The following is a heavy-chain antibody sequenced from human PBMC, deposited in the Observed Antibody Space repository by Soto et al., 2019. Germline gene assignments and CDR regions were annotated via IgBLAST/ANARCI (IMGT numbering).Heavy chain of an antibody. CDR2: ISSRGTAI. J-gene: IGHJ6*02. V-gene: IGHV3-48*03. CDR1: GFVFSSYS. CDR3: ASTVSAV. Sequence: DVQLVESGGGLVQPGGSLKIAGGGSGFVFSSYSINWVRQAPGKGPEWLSYISSRGTAIYYADSVRVRFTISRDNDNNSVFLQMNNLRAEDTATYYCASTVSAVWGQGTTVTVSS.